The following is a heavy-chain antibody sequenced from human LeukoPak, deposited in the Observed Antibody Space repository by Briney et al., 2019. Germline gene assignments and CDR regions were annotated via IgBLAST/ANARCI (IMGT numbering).Heavy chain of an antibody. CDR2: ISGSGDST. Sequence: GGSLRLSCAASGFTFSNYAMRWVRQAPGKGLEWGSGISGSGDSTYYADSVKGRFTISRDNSKNTLYLQMNSLRAEDTAVYYCARLTGGDYWFDPWGQGTLVTVSS. J-gene: IGHJ5*02. D-gene: IGHD2-21*02. CDR1: GFTFSNYA. V-gene: IGHV3-23*01. CDR3: ARLTGGDYWFDP.